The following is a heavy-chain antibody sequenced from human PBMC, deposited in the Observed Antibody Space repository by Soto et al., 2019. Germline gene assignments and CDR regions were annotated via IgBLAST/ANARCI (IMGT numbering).Heavy chain of an antibody. V-gene: IGHV4-30-4*01. J-gene: IGHJ4*02. D-gene: IGHD1-26*01. CDR3: ARGARHVGATTSY. Sequence: QVQLQESGPGLVKPSQTLSLTCTVSGGSISSGDYYWSWIRQPPGKGLEWIGYIYYSGSTYYNPSLKSRFTISVGTSKNQFPLKRSSVTAADTAVYYCARGARHVGATTSYWGQGTLVTVSS. CDR1: GGSISSGDYY. CDR2: IYYSGST.